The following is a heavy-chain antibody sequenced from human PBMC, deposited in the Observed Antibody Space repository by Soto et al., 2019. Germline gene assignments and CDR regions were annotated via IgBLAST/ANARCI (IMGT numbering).Heavy chain of an antibody. CDR2: ISGYNGNT. Sequence: QVQLVQSGPEVRKPGASVKVSCKASGYIFSRYGISWVRQAPGQGLEWMAWISGYNGNTKFGERVQGRVTVTTDTSTSTAYMALRSLRSADTAVYYCAREAAAERNYYGLDVWGQGTTVIVSS. CDR1: GYIFSRYG. D-gene: IGHD6-13*01. V-gene: IGHV1-18*04. J-gene: IGHJ6*02. CDR3: AREAAAERNYYGLDV.